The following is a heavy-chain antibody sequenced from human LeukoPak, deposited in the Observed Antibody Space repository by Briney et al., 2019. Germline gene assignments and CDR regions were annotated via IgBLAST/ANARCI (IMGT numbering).Heavy chain of an antibody. CDR1: GYTFTGYY. Sequence: GASVKVSCKASGYTFTGYYMHWVRQAPGQGLEWMGWINPNSGGTNYAQKFQGRVTMTRDTSISTAYMELRRLRSDDTAVYYCARVGEALGDAFDIWGQGTMVTVSS. D-gene: IGHD3-16*01. J-gene: IGHJ3*02. CDR2: INPNSGGT. CDR3: ARVGEALGDAFDI. V-gene: IGHV1-2*02.